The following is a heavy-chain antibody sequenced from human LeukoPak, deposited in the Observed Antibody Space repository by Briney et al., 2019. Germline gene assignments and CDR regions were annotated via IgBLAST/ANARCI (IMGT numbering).Heavy chain of an antibody. CDR1: GGSITSFY. CDR3: PGYTNVRIDF. Sequence: SETLSLTCTVSGGSITSFYWRWLGQPAGKGLEWIGRIYSSGTTNYNPSLKRRVTLSVDSSENEFSLNLTSVTAPGPAVYSCPGYTNVRIDFWGQGTLVTVSS. V-gene: IGHV4-4*07. J-gene: IGHJ4*02. CDR2: IYSSGTT. D-gene: IGHD2-8*01.